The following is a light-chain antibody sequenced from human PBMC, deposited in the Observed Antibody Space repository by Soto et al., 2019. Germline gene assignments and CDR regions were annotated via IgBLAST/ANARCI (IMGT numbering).Light chain of an antibody. CDR2: EGS. V-gene: IGLV2-14*02. Sequence: QSALTQPASVSGSLGQSITISCSGISGDGGNYNFVSWYQQHPGKAPKLMIYEGSNRPSGVSNRFSGSKSGNTASLTISGLQAEDEADYYCCSYASSSTWVFGGGTKLTVL. CDR1: SGDGGNYNF. CDR3: CSYASSSTWV. J-gene: IGLJ3*02.